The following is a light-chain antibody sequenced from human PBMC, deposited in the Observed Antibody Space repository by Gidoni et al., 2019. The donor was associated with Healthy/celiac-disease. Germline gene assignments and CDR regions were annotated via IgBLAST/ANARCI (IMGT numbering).Light chain of an antibody. CDR2: SNN. V-gene: IGLV1-44*01. CDR3: AAWDDSLNGPV. CDR1: SSNIGVNT. Sequence: QSVLTQPPSASGTPAQRVTISCFGSSSNIGVNTVNWYQQRQGTAPKLLIYSNNQRPAGVPDRLSGSKSGTSASLANSGLQSEDEADYYFAAWDDSLNGPVFGGGTKLTVL. J-gene: IGLJ2*01.